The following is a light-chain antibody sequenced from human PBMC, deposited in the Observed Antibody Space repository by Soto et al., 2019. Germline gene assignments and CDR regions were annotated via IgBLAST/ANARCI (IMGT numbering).Light chain of an antibody. CDR3: CSYTSSSTRV. CDR1: SSDVGGYNF. CDR2: EVT. Sequence: QSVLTQPASVSGSPGQSITISCTGSSSDVGGYNFVSWYQHHPGKAPQLMIYEVTDRASGVSNRFSGSKSGNTASLTISGLQAEDEADYYCCSYTSSSTRVFGSGTKVTVL. V-gene: IGLV2-14*01. J-gene: IGLJ1*01.